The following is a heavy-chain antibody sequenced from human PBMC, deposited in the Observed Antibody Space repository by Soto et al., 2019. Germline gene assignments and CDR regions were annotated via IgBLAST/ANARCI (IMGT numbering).Heavy chain of an antibody. D-gene: IGHD1-26*01. CDR1: GITFRNYA. V-gene: IGHV3-23*01. Sequence: GGSLRLSCAASGITFRNYAMSWVRQAPGKGLEWVSTISGSGGSTYYADSVKGRFTISRDNSKNTLYLQMNSLRAEDTAVYYCAKDPQWELPKYYFDYWGQGTLVTVSS. J-gene: IGHJ4*02. CDR3: AKDPQWELPKYYFDY. CDR2: ISGSGGST.